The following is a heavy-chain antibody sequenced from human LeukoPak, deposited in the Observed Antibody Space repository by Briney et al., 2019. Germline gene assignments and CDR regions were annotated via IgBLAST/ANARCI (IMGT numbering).Heavy chain of an antibody. J-gene: IGHJ5*02. Sequence: SETLSLTCSVSGGSIGSSSYCWGWIRQPPGKGLEWIGTICYSGSTFYNPSFKSRVTLSVDTSKNQFSLKLSSVTAADTAVYYCARTENYIPEDCFDPWGQGTLVTVSS. CDR1: GGSIGSSSYC. D-gene: IGHD5-24*01. CDR3: ARTENYIPEDCFDP. CDR2: ICYSGST. V-gene: IGHV4-39*01.